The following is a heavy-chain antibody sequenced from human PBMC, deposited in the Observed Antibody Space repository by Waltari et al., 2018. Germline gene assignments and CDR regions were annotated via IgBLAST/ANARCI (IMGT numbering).Heavy chain of an antibody. V-gene: IGHV4-34*01. Sequence: QVQLQQWGAGLLKPSETLSLTCAVYGGSFSGYYWSWIRQPPGKGLEWIGEINHSGSTNYNPSLKSRVTISVDTSKNQFSLKLSSVTAADTAVYYCARGGVGYPADAFDIWGQGTMVTVSS. D-gene: IGHD3-10*01. J-gene: IGHJ3*02. CDR1: GGSFSGYY. CDR2: INHSGST. CDR3: ARGGVGYPADAFDI.